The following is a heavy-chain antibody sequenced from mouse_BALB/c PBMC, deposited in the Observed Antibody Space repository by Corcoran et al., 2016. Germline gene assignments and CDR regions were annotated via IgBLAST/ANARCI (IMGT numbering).Heavy chain of an antibody. Sequence: EVQLQQSGAELVRPGALVKLSCKASGFNIKDYYMHWVKQRPEQGLEWIGWIDPENGNTIYDPKFQGKASITADTSSNTAYLQLSSLTSEDTAVYYCARSGVRPYYYAMDHWGQGTSVTVSS. V-gene: IGHV14-1*02. D-gene: IGHD2-14*01. CDR2: IDPENGNT. CDR1: GFNIKDYY. CDR3: ARSGVRPYYYAMDH. J-gene: IGHJ4*01.